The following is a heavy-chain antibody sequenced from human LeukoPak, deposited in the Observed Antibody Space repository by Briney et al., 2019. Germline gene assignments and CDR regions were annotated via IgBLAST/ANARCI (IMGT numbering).Heavy chain of an antibody. V-gene: IGHV3-64*01. D-gene: IGHD1-14*01. J-gene: IGHJ6*03. CDR1: GFTFSSHA. CDR2: ISSNGGST. Sequence: PGGSLRLSCAASGFTFSSHAMHWVRQAPGKGLEYVSAISSNGGSTYYANSVKGRFTISRDNSKNTLYLQMGSLRAEDMAVYYCARDNKIRAEYYYYYMDVWGKGTTVTVSS. CDR3: ARDNKIRAEYYYYYMDV.